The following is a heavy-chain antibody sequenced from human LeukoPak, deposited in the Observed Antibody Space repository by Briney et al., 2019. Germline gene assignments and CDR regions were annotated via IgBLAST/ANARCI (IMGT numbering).Heavy chain of an antibody. J-gene: IGHJ5*02. CDR2: INPNSGDST. Sequence: ASVKVSCKASGYTFTGYYMHWVRQAPGQGLEWMGWINPNSGDSTTYAQKFQGRVTMTRATSTSTVYMELSSLRSADTAVYYCARDRGIVHTPGLGPNWFNPWGQGTLVTVSS. CDR1: GYTFTGYY. D-gene: IGHD1-26*01. V-gene: IGHV1-2*02. CDR3: ARDRGIVHTPGLGPNWFNP.